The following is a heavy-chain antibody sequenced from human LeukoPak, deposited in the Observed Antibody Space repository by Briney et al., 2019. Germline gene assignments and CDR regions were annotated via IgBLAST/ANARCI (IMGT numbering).Heavy chain of an antibody. J-gene: IGHJ4*02. CDR3: AIMHGYYDGSGFWVQ. D-gene: IGHD3-22*01. V-gene: IGHV3-23*01. CDR1: GFTFSSYA. Sequence: PGGSLRLSCAASGFTFSSYAMSWVRQAPGKGLEWVSFISPSGDRTPNADSVEGRFTISRDNTRNTLYLQMNSLRDEDTGVYYCAIMHGYYDGSGFWVQWGQGTLVTVSS. CDR2: ISPSGDRT.